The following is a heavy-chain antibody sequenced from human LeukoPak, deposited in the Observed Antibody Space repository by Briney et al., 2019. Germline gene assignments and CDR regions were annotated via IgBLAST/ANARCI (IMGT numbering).Heavy chain of an antibody. J-gene: IGHJ4*02. D-gene: IGHD5-12*01. CDR1: GFTFSRYS. Sequence: PGGSLRLSCTGSGFTFSRYSINWVRQAPGKGLEWVSVIWGNGYTTYYADSVKGRFTISRDNSKNTVYLQMDRLRAEDTAIYYCAKDREPDDGYDIDSWGQGTLVTVSS. CDR3: AKDREPDDGYDIDS. CDR2: IWGNGYTT. V-gene: IGHV3-23*01.